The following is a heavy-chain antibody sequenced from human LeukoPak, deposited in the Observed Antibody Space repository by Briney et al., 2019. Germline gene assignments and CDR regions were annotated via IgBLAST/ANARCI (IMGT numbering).Heavy chain of an antibody. CDR1: GFTFSDYY. D-gene: IGHD3-10*01. CDR3: ARGSRVWFGELLFDY. Sequence: GGSLRLSCAASGFTFSDYYMSWIRQAPGKGLEWVSYISCSSSYTNYADSVKGRFTISRDNAKNSLYLQMNSLRAEDTAVYYRARGSRVWFGELLFDYWGQGTLVTVSS. CDR2: ISCSSSYT. V-gene: IGHV3-11*06. J-gene: IGHJ4*02.